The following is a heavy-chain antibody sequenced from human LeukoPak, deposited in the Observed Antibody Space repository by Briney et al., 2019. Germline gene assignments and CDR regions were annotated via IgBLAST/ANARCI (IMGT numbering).Heavy chain of an antibody. CDR1: GGSISNYY. J-gene: IGHJ3*01. Sequence: SETLSLTCTVSGGSISNYYWSWIRQPPGKGLEWIGHIYSTGSTTYSPSLKSRVTMSVDKSKNHFSLKLSSVTAADTAMYYCAGAILGSDKSSGPTRRAFDLWGQGTLVTVSS. D-gene: IGHD6-19*01. CDR2: IYSTGST. V-gene: IGHV4-59*12. CDR3: AGAILGSDKSSGPTRRAFDL.